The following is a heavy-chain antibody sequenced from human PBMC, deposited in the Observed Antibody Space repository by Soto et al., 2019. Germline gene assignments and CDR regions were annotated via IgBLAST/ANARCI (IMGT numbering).Heavy chain of an antibody. CDR1: GGSIISYY. V-gene: IGHV4-59*08. CDR3: ARGSTTEKVDS. J-gene: IGHJ4*02. Sequence: SSETLSLTCSVSGGSIISYYWSWIRQPPGKGLEWIGYIYYSGSTNYNPSLKSRVTISVDTSKNQFSLALTSVTAADTAMYYCARGSTTEKVDSWGQGILLTVSS. CDR2: IYYSGST.